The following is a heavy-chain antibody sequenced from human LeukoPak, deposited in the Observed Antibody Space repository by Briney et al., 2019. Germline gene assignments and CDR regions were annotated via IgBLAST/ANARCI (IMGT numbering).Heavy chain of an antibody. CDR3: AKASVAVAVRAEYFQH. CDR2: ISGSGGST. CDR1: GFTFSSYA. J-gene: IGHJ1*01. D-gene: IGHD6-19*01. Sequence: GGSLRLSCAASGFTFSSYAMSWVRQAPGKGLEWVSAISGSGGSTYYADSVKGRFTISRDSSKNTLYLQMNSLRAEDTAVYYCAKASVAVAVRAEYFQHWGQGTLVTVSS. V-gene: IGHV3-23*01.